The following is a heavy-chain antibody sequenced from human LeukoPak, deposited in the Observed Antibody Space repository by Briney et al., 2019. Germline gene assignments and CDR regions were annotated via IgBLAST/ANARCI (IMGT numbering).Heavy chain of an antibody. V-gene: IGHV4-59*01. CDR3: ARGYYDSSGYYTLDY. CDR1: GYSISSYY. J-gene: IGHJ4*02. D-gene: IGHD3-22*01. CDR2: IYYSGST. Sequence: PSETLSLTCIVSGYSISSYYWSWIRQPPGKGLEWIGYIYYSGSTNYNPSLKSRATISVDTSKNQFSLKLSSVTAADTAVYYCARGYYDSSGYYTLDYWGQGTLVTVSS.